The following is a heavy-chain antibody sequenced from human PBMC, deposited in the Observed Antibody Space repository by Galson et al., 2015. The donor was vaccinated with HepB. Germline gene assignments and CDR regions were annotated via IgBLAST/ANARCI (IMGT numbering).Heavy chain of an antibody. Sequence: LSLTCTVSGGSISSYYWSWIRQPPGKGLEWIGYIYYSGSTNYNPSLKSRVTISVDTSKNQFSLKLSSVTAADTAVYYCARAIWSGDWYFDLWGRGTLVTVSS. V-gene: IGHV4-59*01. J-gene: IGHJ2*01. D-gene: IGHD3-3*01. CDR2: IYYSGST. CDR1: GGSISSYY. CDR3: ARAIWSGDWYFDL.